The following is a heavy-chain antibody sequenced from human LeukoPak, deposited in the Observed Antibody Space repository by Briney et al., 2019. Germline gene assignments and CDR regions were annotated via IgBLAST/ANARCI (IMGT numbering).Heavy chain of an antibody. J-gene: IGHJ4*02. D-gene: IGHD6-13*01. CDR2: IRYDGSNK. CDR3: AKDRPGIAAAGMGAFDY. V-gene: IGHV3-30*02. CDR1: GFTFSSYG. Sequence: PGGSLRLSCAASGFTFSSYGMHWVRQAPGKGLEWVAFIRYDGSNKYYADSVKGRFTNSRDNSKNTLYLQMNSLRAEGTAVYYCAKDRPGIAAAGMGAFDYWGQGTLVTVSS.